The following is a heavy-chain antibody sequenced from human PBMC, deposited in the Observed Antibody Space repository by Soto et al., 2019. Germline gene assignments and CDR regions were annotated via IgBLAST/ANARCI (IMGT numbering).Heavy chain of an antibody. CDR3: ARVKTLIMFTFGYPGFDY. Sequence: ASVKVSCKASGYTFTSYYMHWVRQAPGQGLEWMGIINPSGGSTSYAQKFQGRVTMTRDTSTSTVYMELSSLRSEDTAVYYCARVKTLIMFTFGYPGFDYWGQGTLVPVSS. J-gene: IGHJ4*02. CDR2: INPSGGST. V-gene: IGHV1-46*03. D-gene: IGHD3-16*01. CDR1: GYTFTSYY.